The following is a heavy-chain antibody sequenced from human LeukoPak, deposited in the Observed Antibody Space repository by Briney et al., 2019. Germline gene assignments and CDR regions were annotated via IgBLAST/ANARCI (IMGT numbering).Heavy chain of an antibody. J-gene: IGHJ4*02. CDR3: GKGRSLPPYYFDY. Sequence: GGTLRLSCAASGFTFSTYAMSWVRQAPGKGLEWVSTLSTSGGTTYYAESVKGRFTISRDNSKNTLYLQMNSLRVDDTAVYYCGKGRSLPPYYFDYWGQGALVTVSS. CDR1: GFTFSTYA. V-gene: IGHV3-23*01. CDR2: LSTSGGTT.